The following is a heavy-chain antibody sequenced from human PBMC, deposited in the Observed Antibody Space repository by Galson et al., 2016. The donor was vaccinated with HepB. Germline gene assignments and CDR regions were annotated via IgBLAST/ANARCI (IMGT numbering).Heavy chain of an antibody. CDR3: ARDPKDLNAFDL. CDR1: GFTFSDYG. Sequence: SLRLSCAASGFTFSDYGMHWVRQAPGKGLDWVATISYDAIYKYYIDSVKGRFAISRDNSKNMLFLQMNSLKTEDTAVYYCARDPKDLNAFDLWGHGTMVTVSS. J-gene: IGHJ3*01. V-gene: IGHV3-30*19. CDR2: ISYDAIYK.